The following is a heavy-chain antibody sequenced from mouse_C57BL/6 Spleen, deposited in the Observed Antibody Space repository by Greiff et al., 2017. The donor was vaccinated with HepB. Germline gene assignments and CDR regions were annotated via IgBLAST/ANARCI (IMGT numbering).Heavy chain of an antibody. CDR2: IRNKANGYTT. CDR1: GFTFTDYY. D-gene: IGHD2-5*01. Sequence: DVMLVESGGGLVQPGGSLSLSCAASGFTFTDYYMSWVRQPPGKALEWLGFIRNKANGYTTEYSASVKGRFTISRDNSQSILYLQMNALRAEDSATYYCARYISYSNFFDYWGQGTTLTVSS. J-gene: IGHJ2*01. V-gene: IGHV7-3*01. CDR3: ARYISYSNFFDY.